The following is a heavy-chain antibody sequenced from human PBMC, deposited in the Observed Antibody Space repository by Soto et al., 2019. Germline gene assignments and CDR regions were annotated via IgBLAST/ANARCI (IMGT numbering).Heavy chain of an antibody. CDR3: AKGMITFGGVIVLSNVDY. J-gene: IGHJ4*02. CDR2: ISYDGSNK. V-gene: IGHV3-30*18. CDR1: GFTFSSYG. Sequence: QVQLVESGGGVVQPGRSLRLSCAASGFTFSSYGMHWVRQAPGKGLEWVAVISYDGSNKYYADSVKGRFTISRDNSKNTLYLQMNSLRAEDTAVYYCAKGMITFGGVIVLSNVDYWGQGTLVTVSS. D-gene: IGHD3-16*02.